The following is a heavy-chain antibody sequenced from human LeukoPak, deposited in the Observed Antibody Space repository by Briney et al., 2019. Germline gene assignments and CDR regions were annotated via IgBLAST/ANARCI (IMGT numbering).Heavy chain of an antibody. CDR2: ISGGSGKT. V-gene: IGHV1-18*01. Sequence: ASVKVSCKASGYIFTSYGISWVRQAPGQGLEWMGWISGGSGKTKYAQKFQGRVTLTTDTSTNTAYMELRSLRSDDTAVYYCARGYYYDSSGYYQLDYWGQGTLVTVSS. CDR1: GYIFTSYG. J-gene: IGHJ4*02. CDR3: ARGYYYDSSGYYQLDY. D-gene: IGHD3-22*01.